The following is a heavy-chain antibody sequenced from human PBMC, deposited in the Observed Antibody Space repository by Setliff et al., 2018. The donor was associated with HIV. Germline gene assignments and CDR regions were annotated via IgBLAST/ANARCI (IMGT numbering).Heavy chain of an antibody. CDR3: ARVLSGSYWAGNLLY. D-gene: IGHD1-26*01. Sequence: GASVKVSCKASGGTFSSYAISWVRQAPGQGLEWMGGIMPIVGTASYTQKFQDRVTITADDSTTTSYMEVSNLRSEDTAVYYCARVLSGSYWAGNLLYWGQGTLVTVSS. V-gene: IGHV1-69*13. CDR1: GGTFSSYA. J-gene: IGHJ4*02. CDR2: IMPIVGTA.